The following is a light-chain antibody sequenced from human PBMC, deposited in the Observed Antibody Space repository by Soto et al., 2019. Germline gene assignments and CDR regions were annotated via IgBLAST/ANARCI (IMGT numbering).Light chain of an antibody. V-gene: IGLV3-21*02. CDR2: DDS. CDR3: QVWDSSSDPKWV. CDR1: NIGSTS. J-gene: IGLJ7*01. Sequence: SYELTQPPSVSVAPGQTARITCEGYNIGSTSVHWYQQKPGQAPVLVVYDDSDRPSGIPERISGSKSGNTATLTISRVEAGDEADYYCQVWDSSSDPKWVFGGGTQLTVL.